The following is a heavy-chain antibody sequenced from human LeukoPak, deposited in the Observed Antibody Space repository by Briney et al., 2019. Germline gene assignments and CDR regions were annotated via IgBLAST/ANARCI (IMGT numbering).Heavy chain of an antibody. V-gene: IGHV4-34*01. J-gene: IGHJ4*02. CDR3: ARGLAVAAPLGDLVDY. CDR1: GGSFSGYY. CDR2: INHSGST. Sequence: KPSETLSLTCAVYGGSFSGYYWSWIRQPPGKGLEWIGEINHSGSTNYNPSLKSRVTISVDTSKNQFSLKLSSVTAADTAVYYCARGLAVAAPLGDLVDYWGQGTLVTVSS. D-gene: IGHD6-19*01.